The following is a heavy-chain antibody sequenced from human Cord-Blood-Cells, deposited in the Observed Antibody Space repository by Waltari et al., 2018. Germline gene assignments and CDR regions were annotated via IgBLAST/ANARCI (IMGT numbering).Heavy chain of an antibody. J-gene: IGHJ3*02. D-gene: IGHD1-26*01. V-gene: IGHV1-69*09. Sequence: QVQLVQSGAEVKKPGSSVKVSCKASGGTFSSYAISWVRQAPGQGLEWMGRIIPILGIANYAQKFQGRVTITADKSTSTAYMELSSLRSEDTAVYYCARDREARATKNDAFDIWGQGTMVTVSS. CDR3: ARDREARATKNDAFDI. CDR2: IIPILGIA. CDR1: GGTFSSYA.